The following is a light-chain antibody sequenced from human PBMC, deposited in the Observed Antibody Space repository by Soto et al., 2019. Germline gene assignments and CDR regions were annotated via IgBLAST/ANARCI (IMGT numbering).Light chain of an antibody. V-gene: IGKV3-11*01. CDR2: DAS. CDR1: QSVSSY. J-gene: IGKJ5*01. Sequence: EIVLTQSPATLSLSPGERATHSCRASQSVSSYLAWYQQKPGQAPRLLIYDASNRATGIPARFSGSGSGTDFTLTISSLEPEEFAVYYCQQRSNWPLTFGQGTRLEIK. CDR3: QQRSNWPLT.